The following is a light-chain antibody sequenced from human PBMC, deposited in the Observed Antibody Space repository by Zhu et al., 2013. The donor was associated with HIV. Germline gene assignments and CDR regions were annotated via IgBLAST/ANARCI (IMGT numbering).Light chain of an antibody. CDR3: LQDFDYPRT. CDR1: QAIRDD. J-gene: IGKJ2*01. V-gene: IGKV1-6*01. Sequence: AIQMTQSPSSLSASVGDRVTITCRASQAIRDDLGWYQQKPGKAPKLLIYAASSLQSGVPSRFSGSGSGTDFTLTISSLQPEDFATYYCLQDFDYPRTFGQGTKVEIK. CDR2: AAS.